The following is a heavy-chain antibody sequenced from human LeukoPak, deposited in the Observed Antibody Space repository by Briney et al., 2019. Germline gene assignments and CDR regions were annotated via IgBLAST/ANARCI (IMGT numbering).Heavy chain of an antibody. J-gene: IGHJ4*02. CDR1: GASISGSNVY. Sequence: SQTLSLTCTVSGASISGSNVYCGRFRQAPGKGLEWIGNIFETGSTYIESSLEPRVTKSVDTSKSLFLLKLSSVTVADTAVYYWARAGVRVGCGRDCYSDYFDYWGQGILVTVSS. CDR3: ARAGVRVGCGRDCYSDYFDY. CDR2: IFETGST. D-gene: IGHD2-21*02. V-gene: IGHV4-39*07.